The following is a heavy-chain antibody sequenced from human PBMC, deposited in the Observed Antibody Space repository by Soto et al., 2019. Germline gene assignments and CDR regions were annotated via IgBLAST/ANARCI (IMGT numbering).Heavy chain of an antibody. D-gene: IGHD2-15*01. V-gene: IGHV1-18*01. Sequence: GASVKVSCKASGYTFTSYGISWLRQAPGQGLEWMGWISAYNGNTNYAQKLQGRVTMTTDTSTSTAYMELRSLRSDDTAVYYCARVPALDIVVVVAASGYYAFDIWGKGTMVTVSS. CDR3: ARVPALDIVVVVAASGYYAFDI. CDR1: GYTFTSYG. J-gene: IGHJ3*02. CDR2: ISAYNGNT.